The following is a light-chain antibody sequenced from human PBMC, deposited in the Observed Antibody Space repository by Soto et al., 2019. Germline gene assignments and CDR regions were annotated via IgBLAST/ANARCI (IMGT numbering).Light chain of an antibody. J-gene: IGLJ2*01. CDR3: TSYTSISTLV. CDR2: EVT. Sequence: QSVLTQPASVSGSPGQSITISCTGTSSDIGGYNSVSWYQQHPGKVPKLIIYEVTNRPSGLSNRFSGSKSGNTASLTISGLQAEDEADYYCTSYTSISTLVFGGGTKLTVL. V-gene: IGLV2-14*01. CDR1: SSDIGGYNS.